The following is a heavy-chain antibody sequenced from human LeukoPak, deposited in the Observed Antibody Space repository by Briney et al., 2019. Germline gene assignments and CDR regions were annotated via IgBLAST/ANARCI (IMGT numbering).Heavy chain of an antibody. J-gene: IGHJ4*02. CDR3: ARSWAGMYYPFYYFDY. V-gene: IGHV4-39*07. D-gene: IGHD1-26*01. CDR1: GGSISSGDYY. Sequence: SETLSLTCTVSGGSISSGDYYWSWIRQPAGKGLEWIAEINHRGTTHYNPSLKSRVNISADTSKNQFSLHLDSVTAADTAVYYCARSWAGMYYPFYYFDYWGQGTLVSVSS. CDR2: INHRGTT.